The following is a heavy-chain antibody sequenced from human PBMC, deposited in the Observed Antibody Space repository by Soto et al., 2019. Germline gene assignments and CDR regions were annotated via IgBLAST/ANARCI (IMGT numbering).Heavy chain of an antibody. D-gene: IGHD6-6*01. J-gene: IGHJ4*02. V-gene: IGHV3-21*01. CDR1: GLNFRSYS. CDR2: ISSSSSYI. CDR3: ARDTYPEYSSSSARLDY. Sequence: EVQLVESGGGLVKPGVSLRLSCAASGLNFRSYSMNWVRQAPGKGLECVSSISSSSSYIYYADSVKGRFTISRDNAKNSLYLQMNSLRSEDTAVYYCARDTYPEYSSSSARLDYWGQGTLVTVSS.